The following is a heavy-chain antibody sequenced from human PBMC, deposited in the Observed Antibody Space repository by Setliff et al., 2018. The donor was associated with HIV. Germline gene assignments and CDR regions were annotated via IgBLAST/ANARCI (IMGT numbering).Heavy chain of an antibody. D-gene: IGHD1-1*01. CDR1: GFAFGTYW. J-gene: IGHJ4*02. Sequence: GESLTISCAASGFAFGTYWMHWVRQVPGKGLAWVSRINADGSSTAYAESVKGRFTISRDNGKNTLFLQMNTLRGEDTGIYYCAVDRTWSESFDHWGQGTLVTVSS. CDR2: INADGSST. V-gene: IGHV3-74*01. CDR3: AVDRTWSESFDH.